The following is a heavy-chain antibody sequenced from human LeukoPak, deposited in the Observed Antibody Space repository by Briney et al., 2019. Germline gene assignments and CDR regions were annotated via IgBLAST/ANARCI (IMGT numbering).Heavy chain of an antibody. D-gene: IGHD3-10*01. CDR2: IYYSGST. V-gene: IGHV4-39*07. CDR3: ARGRSPSLYGMDV. J-gene: IGHJ6*02. Sequence: SETLSLTCTVSGGSISSSSYFWGWIRQPPGKGLEWIGSIYYSGSTYYNPSLKSRVAISVDTSKNQFSLNLNSVTAADTAVYYCARGRSPSLYGMDVWGQGTTVTVSS. CDR1: GGSISSSSYF.